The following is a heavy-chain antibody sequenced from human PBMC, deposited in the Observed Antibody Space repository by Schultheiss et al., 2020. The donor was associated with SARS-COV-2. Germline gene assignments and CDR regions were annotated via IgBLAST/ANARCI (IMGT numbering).Heavy chain of an antibody. CDR2: ISYDGSNK. Sequence: GGSLRLSCAASGFTFSSYAMHWVRQAPGKGLEWVAVISYDGSNKKYADSVKGRFSISRDNSKNTLYLQLNSLRAEDTAVYYCAKDPHKFLEASSTWIDNWGQGTLVTVSS. D-gene: IGHD2-2*01. CDR1: GFTFSSYA. J-gene: IGHJ4*02. CDR3: AKDPHKFLEASSTWIDN. V-gene: IGHV3-30*04.